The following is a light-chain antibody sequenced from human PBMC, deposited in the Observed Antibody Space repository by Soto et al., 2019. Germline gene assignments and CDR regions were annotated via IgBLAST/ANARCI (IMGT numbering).Light chain of an antibody. CDR2: DAS. V-gene: IGKV3-11*01. Sequence: EIVSTQSPATLSLSPGERATLSCRASQSVSTYLAWYQQKPGQAPRLLIYDASNRATGVPARFSGSGSGTDFTLTISSLEPEDFAFYYCQQRNNWPPITFGQGTRLEIK. CDR1: QSVSTY. J-gene: IGKJ5*01. CDR3: QQRNNWPPIT.